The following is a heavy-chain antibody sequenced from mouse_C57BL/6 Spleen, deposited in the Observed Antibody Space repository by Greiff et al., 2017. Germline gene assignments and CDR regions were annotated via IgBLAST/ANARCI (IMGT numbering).Heavy chain of an antibody. CDR3: ASFYNPGAY. CDR1: GFTFSDYG. D-gene: IGHD6-1*01. CDR2: ISSGSSTN. V-gene: IGHV5-17*01. Sequence: EVMLVESGGGLVKPGGSLKLSCAASGFTFSDYGMHWVRQAPEKGLEWVAYISSGSSTNYYADTVKGRFTISRDNAKTTLFLQMTGLRSEDTAMYYCASFYNPGAYWGQGTLVTVSA. J-gene: IGHJ3*01.